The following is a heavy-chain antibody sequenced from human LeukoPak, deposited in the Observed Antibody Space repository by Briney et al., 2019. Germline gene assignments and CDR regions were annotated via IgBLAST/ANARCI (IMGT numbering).Heavy chain of an antibody. Sequence: SETLSLTCAVYGGSFSGFYWTWIRQPPGKGLEWIGQINHSRSTHYNPSPKSRVTISVDTSKNQFSLKLSSVTAADTAVYYCATNIPHDAFDIWGQGTMVTVSS. J-gene: IGHJ3*02. V-gene: IGHV4-34*01. D-gene: IGHD2-21*01. CDR3: ATNIPHDAFDI. CDR1: GGSFSGFY. CDR2: INHSRST.